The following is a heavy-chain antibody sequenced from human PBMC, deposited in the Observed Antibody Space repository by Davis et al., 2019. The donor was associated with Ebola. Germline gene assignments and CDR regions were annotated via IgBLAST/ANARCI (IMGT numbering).Heavy chain of an antibody. V-gene: IGHV3-69-1*01. CDR1: GFTVSNYD. CDR2: IGANGLI. D-gene: IGHD2-15*01. J-gene: IGHJ4*02. CDR3: ATLVPRYCSGERCVDY. Sequence: PGGSLRLSCVASGFTVSNYDINWVRQAQGKGLQWLSFIGANGLINYADSVRGRFTISRDNAKNSLYLQMNSLRAEDTAVYYCATLVPRYCSGERCVDYWGQGTPVTVSS.